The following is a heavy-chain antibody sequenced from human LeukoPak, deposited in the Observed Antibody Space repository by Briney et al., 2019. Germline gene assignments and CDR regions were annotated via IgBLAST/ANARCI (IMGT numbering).Heavy chain of an antibody. D-gene: IGHD6-6*01. J-gene: IGHJ4*02. Sequence: PSETLSLTCAVYGGSFSGYYWSWIRQPPGEGLEWIGEINHSGSTNYDPSLKSRVTISVDTSKNQFSLRLSSVTAADTAVYYCARGSRIAAPNYWGQGTLVTVSS. CDR3: ARGSRIAAPNY. CDR1: GGSFSGYY. CDR2: INHSGST. V-gene: IGHV4-34*01.